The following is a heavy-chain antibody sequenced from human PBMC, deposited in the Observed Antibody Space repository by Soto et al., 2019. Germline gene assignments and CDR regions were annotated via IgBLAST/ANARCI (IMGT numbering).Heavy chain of an antibody. D-gene: IGHD2-15*01. J-gene: IGHJ6*02. CDR3: ARDHPMVVDYGMDV. Sequence: EVQLVESGGGLVQPGGSLRLSCAASGFTFSSYWMSWVRQAPGKGLEWVANIKQDGSEKYYVDSVKGRFTISRDNAKNSLYLQMNSLRAEDTAVYYCARDHPMVVDYGMDVWGQGTTVTVSS. CDR1: GFTFSSYW. V-gene: IGHV3-7*04. CDR2: IKQDGSEK.